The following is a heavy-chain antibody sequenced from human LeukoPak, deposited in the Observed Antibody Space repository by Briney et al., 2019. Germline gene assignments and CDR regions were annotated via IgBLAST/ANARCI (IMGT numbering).Heavy chain of an antibody. V-gene: IGHV3-7*01. Sequence: GSPRLSCAASGFTFSSYWMSWVRQAPGKGLEWVANIKQDGSEKYYVDSVKGRFTISRDNAKNSLYLQMNSLRAEDTAVYYCARDYSTVTTFFDYWGQGTLVTVSS. CDR3: ARDYSTVTTFFDY. CDR2: IKQDGSEK. D-gene: IGHD4-17*01. CDR1: GFTFSSYW. J-gene: IGHJ4*02.